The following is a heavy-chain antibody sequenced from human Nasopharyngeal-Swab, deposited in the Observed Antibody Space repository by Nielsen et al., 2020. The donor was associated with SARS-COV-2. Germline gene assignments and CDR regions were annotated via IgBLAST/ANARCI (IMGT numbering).Heavy chain of an antibody. D-gene: IGHD2-2*01. Sequence: GESLKISCAASGFTFSSYGMHWVRQAPGKGLEWVAVISYDGSNKYYADSVKGRFTISRDNSKNTLYLQMNSLRADDTAVYYCARGGVVPAVSNFDYWGQGTLVTVSS. J-gene: IGHJ4*02. V-gene: IGHV3-30*03. CDR2: ISYDGSNK. CDR1: GFTFSSYG. CDR3: ARGGVVPAVSNFDY.